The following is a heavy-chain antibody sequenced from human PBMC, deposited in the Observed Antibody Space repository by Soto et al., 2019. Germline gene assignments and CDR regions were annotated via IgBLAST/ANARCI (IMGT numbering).Heavy chain of an antibody. CDR3: ARHSQYYGSGSPNPFDP. V-gene: IGHV5-51*01. J-gene: IGHJ5*02. Sequence: PGESLKISCKGSGYSFTSYWIGWVRQMPGKGLEWMGIIYPGDSDTRYSPSFQGQVTISADKSISTAYLQWSSLKASDTAMYYCARHSQYYGSGSPNPFDPWGQGTLVPVSS. CDR2: IYPGDSDT. D-gene: IGHD3-10*01. CDR1: GYSFTSYW.